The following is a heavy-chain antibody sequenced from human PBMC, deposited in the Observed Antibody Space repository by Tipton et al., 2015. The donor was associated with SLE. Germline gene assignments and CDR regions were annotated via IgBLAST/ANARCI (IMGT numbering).Heavy chain of an antibody. CDR3: ARDLSFKMDV. CDR1: GFTFSTYE. Sequence: GSLRLSCAASGFTFSTYEMNWVRQAPGKGLEWISYITSSSSDIIYADSVKGRFTMSRDNAKNTLFLQMNSLRAEDTAVYYCARDLSFKMDVWGQGTPVTVSS. CDR2: ITSSSSDI. J-gene: IGHJ6*02. V-gene: IGHV3-48*03.